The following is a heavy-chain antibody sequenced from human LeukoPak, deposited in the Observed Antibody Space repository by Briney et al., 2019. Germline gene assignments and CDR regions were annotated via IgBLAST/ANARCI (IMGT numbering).Heavy chain of an antibody. CDR2: ISYDGSNK. CDR1: GLTFSSYA. V-gene: IGHV3-30*04. J-gene: IGHJ4*02. Sequence: GGSLRLSCAASGLTFSSYAMHWVRQAPGKGLEWVAVISYDGSNKYYADSVKGRFTISRDNSKNTLYLQMNSLRAEDTAVYYCARGSTEGYCSGGSCLNADYWGQGTLVTVSS. D-gene: IGHD2-15*01. CDR3: ARGSTEGYCSGGSCLNADY.